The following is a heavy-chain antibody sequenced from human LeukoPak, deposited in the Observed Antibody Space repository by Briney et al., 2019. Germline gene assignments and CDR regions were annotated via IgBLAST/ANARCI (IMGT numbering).Heavy chain of an antibody. V-gene: IGHV3-30*18. Sequence: GGSLRLSCAASGFTFSSCGMHWVRQAPGKGLEWMAVISYDGSNKYYADSVKGRFTISRDNSKNTLYLQMNSLRAEDTAVYYCAKDGLGEWLPHDSNPTLYFDYWGQGTLVTVSS. D-gene: IGHD3-16*01. CDR1: GFTFSSCG. CDR2: ISYDGSNK. CDR3: AKDGLGEWLPHDSNPTLYFDY. J-gene: IGHJ4*02.